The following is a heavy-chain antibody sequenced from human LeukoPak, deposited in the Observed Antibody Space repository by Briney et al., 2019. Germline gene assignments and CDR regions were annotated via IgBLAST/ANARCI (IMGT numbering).Heavy chain of an antibody. D-gene: IGHD2-2*02. CDR1: GFTFRNYW. CDR2: IDQRGSEI. CDR3: ARDSRIPPVGFDP. J-gene: IGHJ5*02. Sequence: GGSLRLSCAASGFTFRNYWMTWVRQSPGQGLEWVANIDQRGSEIHYVDSVKGRFTISRDDAKNSAYLQMNNLRVEDTAIYYCARDSRIPPVGFDPWGQGTLVTVSS. V-gene: IGHV3-7*01.